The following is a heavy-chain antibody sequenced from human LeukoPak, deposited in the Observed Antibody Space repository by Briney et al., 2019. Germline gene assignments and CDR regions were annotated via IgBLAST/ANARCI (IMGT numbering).Heavy chain of an antibody. CDR1: GFTFSDYY. J-gene: IGHJ6*02. D-gene: IGHD3-10*01. V-gene: IGHV3-11*03. CDR2: ISSSSYT. CDR3: ARARITMVRGVIKYYYGMDV. Sequence: GGSLRLSCAASGFTFSDYYMSWVRQAPGKGREWVSYISSSSYTNYTDSVKGRFTISRDNAKNSLYLQMNSLRAEDTAVYYCARARITMVRGVIKYYYGMDVWGQGTTVTVSS.